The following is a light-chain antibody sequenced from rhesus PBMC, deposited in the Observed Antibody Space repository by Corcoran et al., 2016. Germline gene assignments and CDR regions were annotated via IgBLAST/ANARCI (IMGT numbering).Light chain of an antibody. CDR3: LQYSSSPYS. Sequence: DIQMTQSPSSLSASVGDKVTITCRASQGISSWLAWYQQKPGKAPKLLFYKAASLQSGVPSRFSGRGSGTDFTLTISSLQPEDFAPYYCLQYSSSPYSFGQGTKVEIK. V-gene: IGKV1-22*01. CDR1: QGISSW. CDR2: KAA. J-gene: IGKJ2*01.